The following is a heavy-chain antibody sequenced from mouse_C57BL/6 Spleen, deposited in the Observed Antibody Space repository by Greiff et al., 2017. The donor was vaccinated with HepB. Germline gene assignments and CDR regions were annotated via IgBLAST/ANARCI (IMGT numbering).Heavy chain of an antibody. J-gene: IGHJ4*01. CDR1: GYTFTSYW. CDR2: IDPSDSYT. CDR3: ATYGSSYVYYAMDY. D-gene: IGHD1-1*01. V-gene: IGHV1-59*01. Sequence: QVHVKQPGAELVRPGTSVKLSCKASGYTFTSYWMHWVKQRPGQGLEWIGVIDPSDSYTNYNQKFKGKATLTVDTSSSTAYMQLSSLTSEDSAVYYCATYGSSYVYYAMDYWGQGTSVTVSS.